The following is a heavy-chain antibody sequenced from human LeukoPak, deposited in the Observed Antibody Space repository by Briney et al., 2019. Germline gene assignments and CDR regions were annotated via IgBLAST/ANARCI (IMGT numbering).Heavy chain of an antibody. J-gene: IGHJ6*03. CDR3: ARVNRITMIVVVPNDYYYYMDV. D-gene: IGHD3-22*01. V-gene: IGHV3-48*04. Sequence: GGSLRLSCAASGFTFSSYNMNWVRQAPGKGLEWVSYISSSSSTIYYADSVKGRFTISRDNAKNSLYLQMNSLRAEDTAVYYCARVNRITMIVVVPNDYYYYMDVWGKGTTVTVSS. CDR1: GFTFSSYN. CDR2: ISSSSSTI.